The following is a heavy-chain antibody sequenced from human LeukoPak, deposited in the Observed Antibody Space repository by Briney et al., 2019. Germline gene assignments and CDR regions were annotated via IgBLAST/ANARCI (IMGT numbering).Heavy chain of an antibody. V-gene: IGHV3-53*01. J-gene: IGHJ4*02. CDR3: ARDLSGIAGYTYGRGIDY. Sequence: GGSLRLSCAASGFTVSSNYMSWVRQAPGKGLEWVSVIYSGGSTYYADSVKGRFTISRDNSKNTLYLQINSLRAEDTAVYYCARDLSGIAGYTYGRGIDYWGQGTLVTVSS. CDR1: GFTVSSNY. D-gene: IGHD5-18*01. CDR2: IYSGGST.